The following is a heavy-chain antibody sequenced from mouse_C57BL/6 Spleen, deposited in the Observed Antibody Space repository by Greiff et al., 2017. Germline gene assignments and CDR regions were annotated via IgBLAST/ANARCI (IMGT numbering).Heavy chain of an antibody. CDR3: ASPGIYYDYEGFAY. CDR2: IDPSDSET. J-gene: IGHJ3*01. V-gene: IGHV1-52*01. CDR1: GYTFTSYW. Sequence: VQLQQPGAELVRPGSSVKLSCKASGYTFTSYWMHWVKQRPIQGLEWIGNIDPSDSETHYNQKFKDTATLTVDKSSSTAYMQLSSLTSEDSAVYYCASPGIYYDYEGFAYWGQGTLVTVSA. D-gene: IGHD2-4*01.